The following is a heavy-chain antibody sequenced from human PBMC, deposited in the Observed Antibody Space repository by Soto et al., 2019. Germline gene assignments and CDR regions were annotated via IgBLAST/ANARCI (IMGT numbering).Heavy chain of an antibody. J-gene: IGHJ3*01. CDR2: ISDSADSA. CDR1: GFTFRIYA. V-gene: IGHV3-23*01. Sequence: EVQLLESGGGLVPPGGSLSLSCAASGFTFRIYALSWVRHVPGQGLEWVSTISDSADSAYYADSVTGRFTISRDTSENTLYLQMNSLRAEDTAVYYCARPYGGKIGDALDLWGQGTTVTVSS. CDR3: ARPYGGKIGDALDL. D-gene: IGHD2-15*01.